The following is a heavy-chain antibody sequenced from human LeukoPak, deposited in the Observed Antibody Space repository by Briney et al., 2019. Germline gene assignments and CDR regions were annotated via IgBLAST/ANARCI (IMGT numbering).Heavy chain of an antibody. J-gene: IGHJ5*02. CDR3: ARGGDIVVVPAALSWFDP. CDR1: GYTFTGYY. V-gene: IGHV1-2*02. D-gene: IGHD2-2*01. CDR2: INSNSGGT. Sequence: ASVKVSCKASGYTFTGYYMHWVRQAPGQGLEWMGWINSNSGGTNYAQKFQGRVTMTRDTSISTAYMELSRLRSDDTAVYYCARGGDIVVVPAALSWFDPWGQGTLVTVSS.